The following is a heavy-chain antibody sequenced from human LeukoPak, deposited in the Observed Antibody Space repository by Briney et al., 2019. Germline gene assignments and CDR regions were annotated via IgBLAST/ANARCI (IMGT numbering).Heavy chain of an antibody. Sequence: ASVNVSCKASGYTFTGYYMHWVRQAPGQGLEWMGWINPNSGGTNYAQKFQGRVTMTRDTSISTAYMELSRLRSDDTAVYYCAREATHDYGDSYFDYWGQGTLVTVSS. D-gene: IGHD4-17*01. V-gene: IGHV1-2*02. CDR2: INPNSGGT. J-gene: IGHJ4*02. CDR1: GYTFTGYY. CDR3: AREATHDYGDSYFDY.